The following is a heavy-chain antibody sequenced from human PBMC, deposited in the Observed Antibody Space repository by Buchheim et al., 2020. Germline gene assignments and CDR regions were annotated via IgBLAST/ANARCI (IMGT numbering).Heavy chain of an antibody. V-gene: IGHV3-7*01. D-gene: IGHD6-19*01. CDR1: GFTFSSYW. Sequence: EVQLVESGGGLVQPGGSLRLSCAASGFTFSSYWMSWVRQAPGKGLEWVANIKQDGSEKYYVDSVKGRFTISRDNAKNSLYLPMNSLRAEDTAVYYCARDLGGLQWLDYYYYYGMDVWGQGTT. CDR3: ARDLGGLQWLDYYYYYGMDV. CDR2: IKQDGSEK. J-gene: IGHJ6*02.